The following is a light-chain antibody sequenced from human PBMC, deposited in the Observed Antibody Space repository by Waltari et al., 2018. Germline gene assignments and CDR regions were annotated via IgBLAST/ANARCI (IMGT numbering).Light chain of an antibody. CDR1: SFDVGAYNF. V-gene: IGLV2-11*01. CDR3: CSYAGTYTWV. J-gene: IGLJ3*02. Sequence: QSALSQPRSVSGSPGQSATISCTGPSFDVGAYNFVSWYQQHPGRAPKLMIYDVDKRSSGVPDRFSGSKSGSTASLTISGLQAEDEGDYYCCSYAGTYTWVFGGGTKLTVL. CDR2: DVD.